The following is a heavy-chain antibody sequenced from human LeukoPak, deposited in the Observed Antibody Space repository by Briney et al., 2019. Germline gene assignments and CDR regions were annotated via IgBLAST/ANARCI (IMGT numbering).Heavy chain of an antibody. J-gene: IGHJ6*03. CDR1: GGSISSSSYY. CDR3: ARVRWDYYYYMDV. V-gene: IGHV4-39*07. Sequence: SETLSLTCTVSGGSISSSSYYWGWIRQPPGKGLEWIGSIYYSGSSYYNPSLKSRVTISVDTSKNQFSLKLSSVTAADTAVYYCARVRWDYYYYMDVWGKGTTVTISS. D-gene: IGHD4-23*01. CDR2: IYYSGSS.